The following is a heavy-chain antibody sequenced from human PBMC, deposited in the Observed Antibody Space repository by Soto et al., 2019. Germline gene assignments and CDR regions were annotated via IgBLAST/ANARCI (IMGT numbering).Heavy chain of an antibody. CDR3: ARGRYCSSTSCYTDAFDI. CDR1: GGSFSGYD. Sequence: SETLSLTCAVYGGSFSGYDWSRIRQPPGKGLEWIGEINHSGSTNYNPSLKSRVTISVDTAKNQFSLKLSSVTAADTAVYYCARGRYCSSTSCYTDAFDIWGQGTMVTVSS. D-gene: IGHD2-2*02. CDR2: INHSGST. V-gene: IGHV4-34*01. J-gene: IGHJ3*02.